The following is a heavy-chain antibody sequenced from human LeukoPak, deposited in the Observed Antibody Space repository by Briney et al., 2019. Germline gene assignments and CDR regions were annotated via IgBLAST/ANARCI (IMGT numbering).Heavy chain of an antibody. CDR3: ARQVRACTNGVCYRTFFDF. CDR2: IYYSGNT. Sequence: SETLSLTCTVSGGSVSSSNYYWGWIRQPPGKGLEWIGSIYYSGNTYYNPSLKSRVTISVDTSKNQFSLNLSSVTAADTAVYYCARQVRACTNGVCYRTFFDFWGQGTLVTVSS. V-gene: IGHV4-39*01. CDR1: GGSVSSSNYY. J-gene: IGHJ4*02. D-gene: IGHD2-8*01.